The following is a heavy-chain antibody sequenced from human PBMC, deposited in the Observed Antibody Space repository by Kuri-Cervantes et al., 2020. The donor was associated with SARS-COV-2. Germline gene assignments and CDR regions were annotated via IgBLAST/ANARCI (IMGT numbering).Heavy chain of an antibody. D-gene: IGHD6-19*01. CDR1: GYSISSGYY. CDR3: ARSGWYSRGVTHYYMDA. J-gene: IGHJ6*03. V-gene: IGHV4-38-2*01. CDR2: IYYSGST. Sequence: SETLSLTCAVSGYSISSGYYWGWIRQPPGKGLEWIGYIYYSGSTYYNPSLKSRVTISVDTSKNQFSLKLSSVTAADTAVYYCARSGWYSRGVTHYYMDAWGKGTMVTVSS.